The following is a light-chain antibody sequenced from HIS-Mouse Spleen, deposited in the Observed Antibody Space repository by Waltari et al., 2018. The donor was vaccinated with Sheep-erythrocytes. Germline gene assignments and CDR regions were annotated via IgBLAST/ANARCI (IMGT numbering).Light chain of an antibody. CDR3: CSYAGSSTYVV. V-gene: IGLV2-23*01. CDR1: SSDVGSYNL. J-gene: IGLJ2*01. Sequence: QSALTQPASVSGSPGQSITISCTGTSSDVGSYNLVSWYQQHPAKAPKLMIYEGSNRHSGVSIRFSGSESGNTASLTISGLQAEDEADYYCCSYAGSSTYVVFGGGTKLTVL. CDR2: EGS.